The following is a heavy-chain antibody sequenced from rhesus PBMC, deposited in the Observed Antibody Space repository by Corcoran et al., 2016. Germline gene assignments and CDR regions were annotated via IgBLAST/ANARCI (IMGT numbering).Heavy chain of an antibody. V-gene: IGHV4-106*01. CDR3: ARNRPSHTVTPRAFDF. CDR1: GGSISDDYY. J-gene: IGHJ3*01. CDR2: ISGSIPTT. Sequence: QVQLQESGPGLVKPSETLSLTCAVSGGSISDDYYWSWIRQPPRDGLEWIGFISGSIPTTNYKPSLNSRVTISTDPSKNQFSLNLNYVTAADTAVYYCARNRPSHTVTPRAFDFWGQGLRVTVSS. D-gene: IGHD2-33*01.